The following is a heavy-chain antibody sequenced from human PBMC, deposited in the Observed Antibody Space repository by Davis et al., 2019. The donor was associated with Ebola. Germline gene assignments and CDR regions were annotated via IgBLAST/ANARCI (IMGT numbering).Heavy chain of an antibody. CDR2: ISAYNGNT. D-gene: IGHD6-6*01. J-gene: IGHJ4*02. CDR3: ARVRERPRSIAARTTIDY. CDR1: GYTFTSYG. V-gene: IGHV1-18*01. Sequence: ASVKVSCKASGYTFTSYGISWVRQAPGQGLEWMGWISAYNGNTNYAQKLQGRVTMTTDTSTSTAYMELRSLRSDDTAVYYCARVRERPRSIAARTTIDYWGQGTLVTVSS.